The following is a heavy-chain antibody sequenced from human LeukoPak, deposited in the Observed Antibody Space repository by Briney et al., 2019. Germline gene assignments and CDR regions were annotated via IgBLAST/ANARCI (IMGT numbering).Heavy chain of an antibody. D-gene: IGHD3-10*01. V-gene: IGHV1-69*13. CDR3: ARAFYYGSGSHSIDY. CDR2: IIPIFGTA. CDR1: GGTFSSSA. Sequence: SVKVSCKASGGTFSSSAFSWVRQAPGQGLEWMGGIIPIFGTANYAQKFQGRVTITADESTSTAYMELSSLRSEDTAVYYCARAFYYGSGSHSIDYWGQGTLVTVSS. J-gene: IGHJ4*02.